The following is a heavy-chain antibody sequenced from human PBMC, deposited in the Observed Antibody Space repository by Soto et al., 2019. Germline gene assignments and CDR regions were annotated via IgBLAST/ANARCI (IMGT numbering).Heavy chain of an antibody. CDR3: AKSHMIVVVITRNFDY. CDR2: ISGSGGST. Sequence: EVQLLESGGGLVQPGGSLRLSCAASGFTFSSYAMSWVRQAPGKGLEWVSAISGSGGSTYYADSVKGRFTISRDNSKNTLYLQMNSLRAEDTAVYYCAKSHMIVVVITRNFDYWGQGTLVTVSS. V-gene: IGHV3-23*01. J-gene: IGHJ4*02. CDR1: GFTFSSYA. D-gene: IGHD3-22*01.